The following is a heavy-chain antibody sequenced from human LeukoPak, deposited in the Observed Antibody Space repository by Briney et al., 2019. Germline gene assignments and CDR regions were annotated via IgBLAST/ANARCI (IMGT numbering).Heavy chain of an antibody. D-gene: IGHD3-3*01. J-gene: IGHJ4*01. CDR3: ARVEHYDFWSGYFDY. V-gene: IGHV4-34*01. CDR1: GGSFSGYY. CDR2: INHSGST. Sequence: PSETLSLTCAVYGGSFSGYYWSWIRQPPGKGLEWIEEINHSGSTNYNPSLKSRVTISVDTSKNQFSLKLSSVTAADTAVYYCARVEHYDFWSGYFDYWGQGTLVTVSS.